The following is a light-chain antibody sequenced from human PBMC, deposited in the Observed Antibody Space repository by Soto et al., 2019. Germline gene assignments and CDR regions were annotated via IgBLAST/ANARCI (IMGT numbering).Light chain of an antibody. CDR1: QSISSNY. Sequence: EIAWTQLPSTTSLSPGERATLACMVSQSISSNYLAWYQQKPGQAPRLLIYAASTRATGVPDRFTGSGSGTDFTLTISRLEPEDFAVYYCQQYGCLPKTFGQGSKV. CDR3: QQYGCLPKT. J-gene: IGKJ1*01. CDR2: AAS. V-gene: IGKV3-20*01.